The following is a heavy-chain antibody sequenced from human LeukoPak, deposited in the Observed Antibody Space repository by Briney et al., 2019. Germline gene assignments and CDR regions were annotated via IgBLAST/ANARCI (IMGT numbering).Heavy chain of an antibody. CDR1: GGTFSSYA. CDR3: ARDQAYSYGYEN. V-gene: IGHV1-69*06. Sequence: GGSVKVSCKASGGTFSSYAISWVRQAPGQGLEWMGGIIPIFGTANYAQKFQGRVTITADKSTSTAYMELSSLRSEDTAVYYCARDQAYSYGYENWGQGTLVTVSS. D-gene: IGHD5-18*01. J-gene: IGHJ4*02. CDR2: IIPIFGTA.